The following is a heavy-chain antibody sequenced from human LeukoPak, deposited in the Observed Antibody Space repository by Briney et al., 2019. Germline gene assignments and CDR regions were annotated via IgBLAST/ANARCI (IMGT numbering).Heavy chain of an antibody. D-gene: IGHD3-10*01. CDR3: AHDDPGNYGMDV. CDR1: GFSLRTSGVG. V-gene: IGHV2-5*02. Sequence: SGPTLVKPTQTLTLTCTFSGFSLRTSGVGVGWIRQPPGKALEWLALICGDDNKRYSPSLKSRLTITKDTSKSQVVLRMTNMDPVDTATYYCAHDDPGNYGMDVWGKGTTVTVSS. J-gene: IGHJ6*04. CDR2: ICGDDNK.